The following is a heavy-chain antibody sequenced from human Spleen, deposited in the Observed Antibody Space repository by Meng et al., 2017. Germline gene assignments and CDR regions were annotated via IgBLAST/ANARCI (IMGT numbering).Heavy chain of an antibody. CDR3: GKDNFATWVTTTAQGAFDS. D-gene: IGHD4-17*01. V-gene: IGHV3-23*01. J-gene: IGHJ4*02. CDR2: VSGSGDAT. Sequence: GGSLRLSCAGSGFSFSRYAMNWVRQAPGKGLEWVSSVSGSGDATHYAESVEGRFTISRDSSKNTLYLQMNSLRDEDTAIYYCGKDNFATWVTTTAQGAFDSWGQGTLVTVSS. CDR1: GFSFSRYA.